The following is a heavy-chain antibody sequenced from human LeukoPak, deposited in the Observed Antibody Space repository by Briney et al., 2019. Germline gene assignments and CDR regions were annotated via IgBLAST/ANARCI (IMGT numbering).Heavy chain of an antibody. Sequence: GGSLRLSCAASGFTFSNYAMSWVRQAPGKGLEWVSTIRGSGGDTCYADSVRGRFTISRDNSKNTLYLQMSSLRAEDTAVYYCAKYYYYSGSYPDSWGQGTLVTVSS. D-gene: IGHD3-10*01. CDR3: AKYYYYSGSYPDS. CDR2: IRGSGGDT. CDR1: GFTFSNYA. J-gene: IGHJ4*02. V-gene: IGHV3-23*01.